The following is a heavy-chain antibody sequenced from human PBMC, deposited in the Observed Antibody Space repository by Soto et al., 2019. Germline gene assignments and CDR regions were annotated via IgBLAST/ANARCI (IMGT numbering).Heavy chain of an antibody. Sequence: QVQLQESGPGVVKASETLSLTCTVPGRSMSGYYWSWIRQPAGERLEWIGRIYTSGTTDFNPSLKGRVTMSVDTSKNQFSLKLTSVTAADTALYYCAREDYYDTGYYVVWGQGTQVTVSS. D-gene: IGHD3-9*01. CDR1: GRSMSGYY. V-gene: IGHV4-4*07. CDR3: AREDYYDTGYYVV. CDR2: IYTSGTT. J-gene: IGHJ4*02.